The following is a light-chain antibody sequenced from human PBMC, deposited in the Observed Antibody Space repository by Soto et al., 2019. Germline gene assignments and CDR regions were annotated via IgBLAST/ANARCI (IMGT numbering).Light chain of an antibody. CDR2: DVN. CDR3: SSYTSSYTLV. J-gene: IGLJ1*01. CDR1: INDVGAYNY. Sequence: QSALXQPASVSGSPGQSITISCTGTINDVGAYNYVSWYQQRPGSAPQLILFDVNNRPSGTSNRFSGSKSGHTAYLTISALQSDDEAIYHCSSYTSSYTLVFGSGTKVTVL. V-gene: IGLV2-14*01.